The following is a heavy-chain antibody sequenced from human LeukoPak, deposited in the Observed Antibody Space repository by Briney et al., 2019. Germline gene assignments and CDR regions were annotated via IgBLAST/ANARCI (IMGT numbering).Heavy chain of an antibody. D-gene: IGHD6-6*01. CDR2: ISAYSGNT. J-gene: IGHJ4*02. V-gene: IGHV1-18*01. CDR3: AREDSSSAGVDY. Sequence: ASVKVSCKASGYTFTSYGISWVRQAPGQGLEWMGRISAYSGNTNYAQKFQGRVTMTRDMSTSTVYMELSSLRSEDTAVYYCAREDSSSAGVDYWGQGTLVTVSS. CDR1: GYTFTSYG.